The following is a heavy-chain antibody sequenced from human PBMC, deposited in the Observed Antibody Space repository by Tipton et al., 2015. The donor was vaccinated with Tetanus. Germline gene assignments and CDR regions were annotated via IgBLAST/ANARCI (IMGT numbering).Heavy chain of an antibody. Sequence: SLRLSCAASGFTFADYAMSWFRQAPGKGLEWVGFIRSKAYGETTEYAASVKGRFTMSRDDSKNIAYLQMNTLKTEDTAVYYCSRGPNVDVVVAEPDDAFDIWGQGTMLTVSS. CDR3: SRGPNVDVVVAEPDDAFDI. V-gene: IGHV3-49*03. CDR1: GFTFADYA. J-gene: IGHJ3*02. CDR2: IRSKAYGETT. D-gene: IGHD2-15*01.